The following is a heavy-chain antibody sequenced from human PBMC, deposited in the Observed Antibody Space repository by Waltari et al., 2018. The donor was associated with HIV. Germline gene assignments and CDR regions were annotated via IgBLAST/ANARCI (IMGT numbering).Heavy chain of an antibody. D-gene: IGHD3-22*01. Sequence: QVQPLQSGAAVRRPGASVTVSCRASGITFTDTGINWPQQDPAQGFEWVGWINSNTGMPTYGHAFTGRVVVSFDTSDSTAYPQINNRQTNDTIISYYAREGFFSDEYSEDNSRYQYFDCWGQGTLVTVSS. CDR2: INSNTGMP. V-gene: IGHV7-4-1*02. CDR3: AREGFFSDEYSEDNSRYQYFDC. J-gene: IGHJ4*02. CDR1: GITFTDTG.